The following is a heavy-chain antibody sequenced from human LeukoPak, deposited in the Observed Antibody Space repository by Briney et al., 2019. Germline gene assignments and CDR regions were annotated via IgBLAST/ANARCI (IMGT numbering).Heavy chain of an antibody. V-gene: IGHV3-48*03. J-gene: IGHJ4*02. D-gene: IGHD2-2*01. CDR3: AIDIVVVPAATDDY. CDR1: GFTFSSYE. Sequence: PGGSLRLSGAASGFTFSSYEMNWVRQAPGKGLEWVSYISSSVSTLYYADSVKGRFTIYRDNAKNSLYLQMNSLRAKDTAVYYCAIDIVVVPAATDDYWGQGTLVTVSS. CDR2: ISSSVSTL.